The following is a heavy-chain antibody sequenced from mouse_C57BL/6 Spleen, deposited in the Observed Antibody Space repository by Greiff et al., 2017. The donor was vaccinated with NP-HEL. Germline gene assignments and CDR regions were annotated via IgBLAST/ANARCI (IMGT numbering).Heavy chain of an antibody. CDR3: ARCIIGYYDRGGYYAMDD. J-gene: IGHJ4*01. CDR1: GYTFTDYY. D-gene: IGHD2-3*01. Sequence: VQLQQSGPELVKPGASVKISCTASGYTFTDYYMNWVKQSHGKSLEWIGDINPNNGGTSYNQKFKGKATLTVDKSSSTAYMELRSLTSEDSAVYYCARCIIGYYDRGGYYAMDDRGKGASVTV. CDR2: INPNNGGT. V-gene: IGHV1-26*01.